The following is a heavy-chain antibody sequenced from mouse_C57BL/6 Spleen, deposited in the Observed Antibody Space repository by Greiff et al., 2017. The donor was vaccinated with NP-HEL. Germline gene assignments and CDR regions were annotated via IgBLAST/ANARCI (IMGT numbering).Heavy chain of an antibody. Sequence: EVQLQQSGPELVKPGASVKISCKASGYTFTDYYMNWVKQSHGKSLEWIGDINPNNGGTSYNQKFKGKATLTVDKSSSTAYMELRSLTSEDSAVYYCAREGNYGNYGAYWGQGTLVTVSA. CDR1: GYTFTDYY. CDR2: INPNNGGT. V-gene: IGHV1-26*01. D-gene: IGHD2-1*01. CDR3: AREGNYGNYGAY. J-gene: IGHJ3*01.